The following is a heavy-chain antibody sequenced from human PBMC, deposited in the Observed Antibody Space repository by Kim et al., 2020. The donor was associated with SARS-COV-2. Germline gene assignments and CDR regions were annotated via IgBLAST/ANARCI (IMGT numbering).Heavy chain of an antibody. D-gene: IGHD2-15*01. J-gene: IGHJ3*02. V-gene: IGHV3-48*02. CDR3: ARDHNIVVVDGAFDI. Sequence: DSVKGRFTISRDNAKNSLYLQMNSLRDEDTAVYYCARDHNIVVVDGAFDIWGQGTMVTVSS.